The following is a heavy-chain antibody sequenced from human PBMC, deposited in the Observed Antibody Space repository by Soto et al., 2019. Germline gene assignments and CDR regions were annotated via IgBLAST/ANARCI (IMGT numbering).Heavy chain of an antibody. J-gene: IGHJ4*02. CDR3: ARDGTEYYGEYYDY. CDR2: IKQDGSEN. Sequence: EVQLVESGGGLVQPGGSLRLSCAASGFTFSNYWMSWVRQAPGKGLEWVANIKQDGSENYYVDSVKGRFTTSRDNAKNSLYLQMNSLRADDTAVYYCARDGTEYYGEYYDYWGQGIPVTVSS. D-gene: IGHD4-17*01. V-gene: IGHV3-7*03. CDR1: GFTFSNYW.